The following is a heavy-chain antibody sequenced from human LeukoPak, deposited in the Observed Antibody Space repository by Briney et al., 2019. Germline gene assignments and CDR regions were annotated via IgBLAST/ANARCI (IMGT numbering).Heavy chain of an antibody. Sequence: SETLSLTCTVSGGSISSYYWSWIRQPPGKGLEWIGYIYYSGSTNYNPSLKSRVTISVDTSKNQFSLKLSSVTAADTAVYYCARDENGNWFHPRGQGTLVTVSS. CDR1: GGSISSYY. D-gene: IGHD2-8*01. V-gene: IGHV4-59*01. CDR3: ARDENGNWFHP. J-gene: IGHJ5*02. CDR2: IYYSGST.